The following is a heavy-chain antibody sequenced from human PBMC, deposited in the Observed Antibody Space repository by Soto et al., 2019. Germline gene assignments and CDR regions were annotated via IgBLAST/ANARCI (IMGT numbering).Heavy chain of an antibody. Sequence: PSETLSLTCTVSGGSISSSRCHWGWIRQPPGKGLEWIAYIKYSGSTYYNPSLKSRVTLSVDTSKNQFSLKLSSVTAADTAVYYCARVMGIVVVPAAREEDWFDPWGQGTLVTVSS. CDR3: ARVMGIVVVPAAREEDWFDP. J-gene: IGHJ5*02. CDR2: IKYSGST. V-gene: IGHV4-39*07. D-gene: IGHD2-2*01. CDR1: GGSISSSRCH.